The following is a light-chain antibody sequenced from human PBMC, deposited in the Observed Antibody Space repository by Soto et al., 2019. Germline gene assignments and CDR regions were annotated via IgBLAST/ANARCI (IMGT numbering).Light chain of an antibody. J-gene: IGLJ3*02. CDR1: SGSIASNY. CDR3: QSYDSSNWV. CDR2: EDN. V-gene: IGLV6-57*03. Sequence: NYMLTQPHSVSESPGKTVTISWTRSSGSIASNYVQWYQQRPGSAPTTVIYEDNQRPSGVPDRFSGSIDSSSNSASLTISGLKTEDEADYYCQSYDSSNWVFGGGTKVTVL.